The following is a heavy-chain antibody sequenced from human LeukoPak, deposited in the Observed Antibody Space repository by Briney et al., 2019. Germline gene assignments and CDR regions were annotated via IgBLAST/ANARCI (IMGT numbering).Heavy chain of an antibody. CDR3: VYYYGSGSVEY. J-gene: IGHJ4*02. Sequence: SETLSLTCTVSGGSITSSNYYWGWIRQPPGKGLEWIGSFYYSGSTDYNPSLKSRVTISVDTSKNQFSLKLSSVTAADTAVYYCVYYYGSGSVEYWGQGTLVTVSS. CDR1: GGSITSSNYY. V-gene: IGHV4-39*01. CDR2: FYYSGST. D-gene: IGHD3-10*01.